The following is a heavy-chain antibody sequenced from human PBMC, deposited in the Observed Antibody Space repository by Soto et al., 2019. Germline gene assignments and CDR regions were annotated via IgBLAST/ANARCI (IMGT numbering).Heavy chain of an antibody. V-gene: IGHV4-34*01. D-gene: IGHD6-19*01. J-gene: IGHJ5*02. CDR3: ARGRAGKNWFDP. CDR2: INHSGST. Sequence: WETLSLTCAVYGGSFSGYYWSWIRQPPGKGLEWIGEINHSGSTNYNPSLKSRVTISVDTSKNQFSLKLSSVTAADTAVYYCARGRAGKNWFDPWGQGTLVTVSS. CDR1: GGSFSGYY.